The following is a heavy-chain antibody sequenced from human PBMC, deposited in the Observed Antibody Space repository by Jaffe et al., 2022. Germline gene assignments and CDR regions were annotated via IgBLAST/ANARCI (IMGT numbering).Heavy chain of an antibody. CDR3: ARDWPDTEAPGTELDY. J-gene: IGHJ4*02. CDR2: INTDGSIT. CDR1: GFTFNIYW. V-gene: IGHV3-74*01. D-gene: IGHD6-13*01. Sequence: EVQLVESGGGLVQPGGSLRLSCAASGFTFNIYWMHWVRQAPGEGLVWVSRINTDGSITNYADSVKGRFTISRDNAKNTLYLQMNSLRAEDTAVYYCARDWPDTEAPGTELDYWGQGTLVTVSS.